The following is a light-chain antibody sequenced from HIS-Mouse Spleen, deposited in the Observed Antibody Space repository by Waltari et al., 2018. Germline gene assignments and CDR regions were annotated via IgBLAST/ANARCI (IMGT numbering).Light chain of an antibody. V-gene: IGLV2-14*03. J-gene: IGLJ2*01. CDR2: DVS. Sequence: QSALTQPASVSGSPGQSITISCTGTSCNVGGSTYVPRYQQHPGKAPKLMIYDVSNRPSGVSNRFSGSKSGNTASLTISGLQAEDEADYYCSSYTSSSTLVVFGGGTKLTVL. CDR3: SSYTSSSTLVV. CDR1: SCNVGGSTY.